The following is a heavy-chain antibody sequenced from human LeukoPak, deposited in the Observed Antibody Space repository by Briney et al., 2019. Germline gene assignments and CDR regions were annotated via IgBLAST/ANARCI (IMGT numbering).Heavy chain of an antibody. D-gene: IGHD5-18*01. Sequence: ASVKVSCKASGYTFTTYGITWVRQAPGRGLEWMGWISTYNGNTNYAQKLQGRVTMTTDTSTSTAYMELRSLRSDDTAVYYCARRGGGYPVDYWGQGTLVTVSP. CDR1: GYTFTTYG. V-gene: IGHV1-18*01. J-gene: IGHJ4*02. CDR3: ARRGGGYPVDY. CDR2: ISTYNGNT.